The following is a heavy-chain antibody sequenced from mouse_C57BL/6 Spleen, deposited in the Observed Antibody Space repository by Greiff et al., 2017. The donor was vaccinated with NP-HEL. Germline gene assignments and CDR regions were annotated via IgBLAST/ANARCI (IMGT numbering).Heavy chain of an antibody. J-gene: IGHJ3*01. V-gene: IGHV1-15*01. CDR2: IDPETGGT. CDR1: GYTFTDYE. CDR3: TRGRTWAY. Sequence: QVQLQQSGAELVRPGASVTLSCKASGYTFTDYEMHWVKQTPVHGLEWIGAIDPETGGTAYNQKFKGKAILTADKSSSTAYMELRSLTSEDSAVYYCTRGRTWAYWGQGTLVTVSA.